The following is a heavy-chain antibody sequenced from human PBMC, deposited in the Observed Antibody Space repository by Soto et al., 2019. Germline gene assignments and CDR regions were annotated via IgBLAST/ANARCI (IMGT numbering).Heavy chain of an antibody. CDR2: ISGSGGDT. CDR1: GFTFTTYA. V-gene: IGHV3-23*01. CDR3: AKAVHPCGGGGCYFDY. J-gene: IGHJ4*02. Sequence: EVQLLESGGGLVQPGGSLRLSCAASGFTFTTYAMGWVRQAPGKGLQWVSAISGSGGDTYYADSVKGRFTISRDNSKNTLYLQMNSLRDEDTAVYYCAKAVHPCGGGGCYFDYWGQGTLVTVSS. D-gene: IGHD2-15*01.